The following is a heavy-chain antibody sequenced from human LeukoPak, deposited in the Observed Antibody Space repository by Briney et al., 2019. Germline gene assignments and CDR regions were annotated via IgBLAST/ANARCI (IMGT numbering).Heavy chain of an antibody. J-gene: IGHJ4*02. Sequence: GGSLRLSCAASGFTFRSYAMSWVRQAPGKGLEWVSAISGSGGSTYYADSVKGRFTISRDNSKNSLYLQMSSLRAEDTAVYSCARASGPFDYWGQGTLVTVSS. D-gene: IGHD3-10*01. CDR1: GFTFRSYA. V-gene: IGHV3-23*01. CDR3: ARASGPFDY. CDR2: ISGSGGST.